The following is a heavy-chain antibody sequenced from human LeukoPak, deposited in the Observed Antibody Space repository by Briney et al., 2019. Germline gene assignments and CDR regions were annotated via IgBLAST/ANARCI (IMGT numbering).Heavy chain of an antibody. J-gene: IGHJ6*02. Sequence: SVKVSCKASGGTFSSYATSWVRQAPGQGLEWMGGIIPIFGTANYAQKFQGRVTITADESTSTAYMELSSLRSEDTAVYYCARVAKTMVRGVIYYGMDVWGQGTTVTVSS. V-gene: IGHV1-69*13. CDR2: IIPIFGTA. CDR3: ARVAKTMVRGVIYYGMDV. CDR1: GGTFSSYA. D-gene: IGHD3-10*01.